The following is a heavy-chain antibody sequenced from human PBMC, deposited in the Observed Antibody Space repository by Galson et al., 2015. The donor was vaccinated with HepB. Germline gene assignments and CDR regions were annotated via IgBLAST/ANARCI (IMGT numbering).Heavy chain of an antibody. Sequence: QSGAEVKKPGESLKISCKGSGYSFTTYWIGWVRQMPGRGLEYMGIIYPGDSDTRYRPSFQGQVTISADKSISTAYLQWSSLKASDTAMYFCARLQPYYYDSSGYGAFDIWGQGTMVTVSS. CDR1: GYSFTTYW. CDR2: IYPGDSDT. CDR3: ARLQPYYYDSSGYGAFDI. V-gene: IGHV5-51*01. J-gene: IGHJ3*02. D-gene: IGHD3-22*01.